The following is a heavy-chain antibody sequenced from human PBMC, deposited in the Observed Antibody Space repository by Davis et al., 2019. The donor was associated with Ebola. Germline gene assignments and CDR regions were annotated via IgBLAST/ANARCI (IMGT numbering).Heavy chain of an antibody. D-gene: IGHD1-26*01. CDR1: GYMFTSYG. J-gene: IGHJ4*02. CDR3: ARGVGGTRGSYYVDN. CDR2: ISAYNGNI. V-gene: IGHV1-18*04. Sequence: AASVKVSCKASGYMFTSYGISWVRQAPGQGLEWVGWISAYNGNINYAQKFQGRVTMTRNTAISTAYMELSSLTSEDTAVYYCARGVGGTRGSYYVDNWGQGTLVTVSS.